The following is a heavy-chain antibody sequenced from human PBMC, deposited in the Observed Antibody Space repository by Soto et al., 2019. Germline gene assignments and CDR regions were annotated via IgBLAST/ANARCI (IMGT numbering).Heavy chain of an antibody. Sequence: QVQLQESGPGLVKPSQTLSLTCTVSGDSISSADYCWNWIRQHPGKGLEWIGFLCYSGTTYYNPSLKSRVTISKDTSTNQFSLKLSSVTAADTAVYHCARMFAYCGVDCFSGYFQQWGQGTLVTVSS. CDR2: LCYSGTT. J-gene: IGHJ1*01. D-gene: IGHD2-21*02. CDR1: GDSISSADYC. V-gene: IGHV4-31*03. CDR3: ARMFAYCGVDCFSGYFQQ.